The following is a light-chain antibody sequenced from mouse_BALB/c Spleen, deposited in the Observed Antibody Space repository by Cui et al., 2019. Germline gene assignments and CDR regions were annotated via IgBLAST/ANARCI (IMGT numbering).Light chain of an antibody. J-gene: IGKJ2*01. Sequence: DIVITQSHKFMSTSVGDRVSITCKASQDVGTAVAWYQQKPGQSPKLLIYWASTRHTGVPDRFTGSGSGTDFTLTISNVQSEDLAGYFCQQYSSYPYTFGGGTKLEIK. V-gene: IGKV6-23*01. CDR3: QQYSSYPYT. CDR1: QDVGTA. CDR2: WAS.